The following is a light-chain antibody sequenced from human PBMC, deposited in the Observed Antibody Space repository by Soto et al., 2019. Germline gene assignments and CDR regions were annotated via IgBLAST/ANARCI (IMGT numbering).Light chain of an antibody. CDR2: VNSDGSH. V-gene: IGLV4-69*02. CDR3: QTWGTGILV. J-gene: IGLJ3*02. CDR1: SGHSSYA. Sequence: QPVLTQSPSASASLGASVKLTCTLSSGHSSYAIAWHQQQPEKGPRYLMKVNSDGSHTKGDGIPDRFSGSRSGAERYLTISSLQSEDEADYYCQTWGTGILVFGGGTKLTVL.